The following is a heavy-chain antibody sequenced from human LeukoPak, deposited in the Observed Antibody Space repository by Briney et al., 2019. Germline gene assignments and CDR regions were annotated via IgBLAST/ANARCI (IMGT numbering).Heavy chain of an antibody. D-gene: IGHD3-16*01. CDR2: FDPEDGET. CDR1: GYTLTKLS. Sequence: ASVKVSCKVSGYTLTKLSMHWVRQAPGKALEWMGGFDPEDGETIYTQKFEGRVTMTEDTSTDTAYMELSSLTSEDSAIYYCAPLYDPAPWGQGTLVTVSS. V-gene: IGHV1-24*01. J-gene: IGHJ4*02. CDR3: APLYDPAP.